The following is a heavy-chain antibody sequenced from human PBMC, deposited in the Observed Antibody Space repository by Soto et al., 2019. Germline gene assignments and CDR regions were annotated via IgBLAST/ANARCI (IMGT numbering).Heavy chain of an antibody. Sequence: EVQLVESGGGLVQPGGSLRLSCAASGFTFSSYSMNWVRQAPGKGLEWVSYISSSSSTIYYADSVKGRFTISRDNVKNSLYLQMNSLRDEDTAVYYCARDCSSTSCFMYNWFDPWGQGTLVTVSS. D-gene: IGHD2-2*01. CDR1: GFTFSSYS. J-gene: IGHJ5*02. CDR3: ARDCSSTSCFMYNWFDP. CDR2: ISSSSSTI. V-gene: IGHV3-48*02.